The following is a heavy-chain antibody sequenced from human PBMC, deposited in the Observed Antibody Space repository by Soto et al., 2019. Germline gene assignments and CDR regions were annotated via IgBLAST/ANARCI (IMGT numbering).Heavy chain of an antibody. CDR2: IRDRAYNYAT. D-gene: IGHD3-10*01. Sequence: EVLLVESGGGLVQPGGSLKLSCEASGFVFKDSSIHWVRQASGKGLEWVGRIRDRAYNYATAYAASVKGRFTISRDDSNNKAYLQMDSLKTEVTAIYYCTRLISAAQDYWGQGTLVTVSS. J-gene: IGHJ4*02. CDR1: GFVFKDSS. CDR3: TRLISAAQDY. V-gene: IGHV3-73*01.